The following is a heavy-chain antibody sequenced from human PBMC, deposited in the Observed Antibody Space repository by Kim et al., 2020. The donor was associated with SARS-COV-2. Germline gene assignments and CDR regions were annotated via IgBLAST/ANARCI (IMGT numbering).Heavy chain of an antibody. CDR1: GGPVTGYY. J-gene: IGHJ6*02. CDR3: ANTQYESFGMDV. Sequence: SETLSLTCTVSGGPVTGYYWSWIRQPPGKGLEWIGYIYYSGSTNYNPSLKSRVTISVDTSTNQNSLKLSSVTAADTAVYYCANTQYESFGMDVWGQGTTVTVSS. D-gene: IGHD3-16*02. CDR2: IYYSGST. V-gene: IGHV4-59*02.